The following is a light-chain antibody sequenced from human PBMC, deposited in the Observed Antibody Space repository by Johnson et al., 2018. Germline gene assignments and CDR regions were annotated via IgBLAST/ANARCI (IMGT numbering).Light chain of an antibody. Sequence: QSVLTQPPSVSAAPGQKVTISCSGSSSNIGNNYVSWYQQLPGTAPKLLIYENNKRPSGIPDRFSGSKSGTSATLGITGLQTGDEADYYCGKWDSSRSAGNVVGTGTKVTVL. CDR1: SSNIGNNY. CDR3: GKWDSSRSAGNV. V-gene: IGLV1-51*02. J-gene: IGLJ1*01. CDR2: ENN.